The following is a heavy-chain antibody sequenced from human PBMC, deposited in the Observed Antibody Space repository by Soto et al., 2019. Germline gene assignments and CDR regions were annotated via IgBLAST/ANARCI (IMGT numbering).Heavy chain of an antibody. V-gene: IGHV1-8*01. CDR3: ARSRLATYYDFWSAKDYYYYGMDV. D-gene: IGHD3-3*01. CDR2: MNPNSGNT. J-gene: IGHJ6*02. CDR1: GYTFASYD. Sequence: ASVKVSCKASGYTFASYDINWVRQATGQGLEWMGWMNPNSGNTGYAQKFQGRVTMTRNTSISTAYMELSSLRSEDTAVYYCARSRLATYYDFWSAKDYYYYGMDVWGQGTTVTVSS.